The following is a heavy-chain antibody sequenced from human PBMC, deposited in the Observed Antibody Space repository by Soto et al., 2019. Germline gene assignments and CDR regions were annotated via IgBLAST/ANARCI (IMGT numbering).Heavy chain of an antibody. V-gene: IGHV1-8*01. J-gene: IGHJ4*02. CDR2: MNPNSGNT. CDR3: ARGEYSSSWYGFDY. CDR1: GYTFTSYD. Sequence: GASVKVSCKASGYTFTSYDINWVRQATGQGLEWMGWMNPNSGNTGYAQKFQGRVTMTRNTSISTAYMELSSLRSEDTAVYYCARGEYSSSWYGFDYWGQGALVTVSS. D-gene: IGHD6-13*01.